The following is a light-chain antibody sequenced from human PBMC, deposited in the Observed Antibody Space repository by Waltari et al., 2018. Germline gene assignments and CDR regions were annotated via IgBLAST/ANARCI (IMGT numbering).Light chain of an antibody. V-gene: IGKV1-33*01. Sequence: DIQMTQSPASLSASVGDRVDITCQATRDITNFLSRFQQKSGRTPRLLIYEASILDTGVPSRFSGRGSGTHFTLTINDVQPEDSATYFCQQYDDVPITFGQVTRLDI. J-gene: IGKJ5*01. CDR1: RDITNF. CDR3: QQYDDVPIT. CDR2: EAS.